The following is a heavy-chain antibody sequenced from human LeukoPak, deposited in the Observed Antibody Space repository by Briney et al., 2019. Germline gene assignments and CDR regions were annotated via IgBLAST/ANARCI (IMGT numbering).Heavy chain of an antibody. CDR1: GGTFGGYA. V-gene: IGHV1-69*06. D-gene: IGHD6-13*01. J-gene: IGHJ4*02. Sequence: RASVNVSCKASGGTFGGYAINWVRQAPGQALEWMGVIIPAFGTTNFGPKFQDRVTFTADTSTNTTYMELNSLKSDDTAIYYCARDRGGSSWFYFWGQGTLITISS. CDR3: ARDRGGSSWFYF. CDR2: IIPAFGTT.